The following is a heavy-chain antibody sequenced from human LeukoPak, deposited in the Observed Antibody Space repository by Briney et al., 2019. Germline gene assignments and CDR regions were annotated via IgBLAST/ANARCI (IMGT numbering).Heavy chain of an antibody. Sequence: GGSLRLSCAASGFTFSSYAMTWVRQAPGKGLEWVSSIRSTGAGGNTYSADSVKGRFTTSRDDSKSTLFLQMDSLTAEDTAVYYCTRNGGGLGYWGQGALVTVSS. CDR2: IRSTGAGGNT. CDR3: TRNGGGLGY. CDR1: GFTFSSYA. V-gene: IGHV3-23*01. J-gene: IGHJ4*02. D-gene: IGHD3-16*01.